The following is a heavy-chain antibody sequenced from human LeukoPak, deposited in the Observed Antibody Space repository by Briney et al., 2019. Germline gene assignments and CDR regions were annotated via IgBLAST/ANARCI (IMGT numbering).Heavy chain of an antibody. D-gene: IGHD3-10*01. CDR3: ARGLRLPMVRGTFDY. Sequence: SETLSLTCAVYGGSFSGYYWSWIRQPPGQGLERIGEINHSGSTNYNPSLKSRVTISVDTSKNQLSLKLSSVTAADTAVYYCARGLRLPMVRGTFDYWGQGTLVTVSS. CDR2: INHSGST. J-gene: IGHJ4*02. V-gene: IGHV4-34*01. CDR1: GGSFSGYY.